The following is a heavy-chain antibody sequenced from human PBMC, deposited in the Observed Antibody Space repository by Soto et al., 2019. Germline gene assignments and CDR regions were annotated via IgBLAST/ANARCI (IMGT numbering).Heavy chain of an antibody. CDR1: GFTFSSYG. CDR3: AKDTIAVATTFDY. J-gene: IGHJ4*02. V-gene: IGHV3-30*18. CDR2: ISYDGSNK. Sequence: LRLSCAASGFTFSSYGMHWVRQAPGKGLEWVAVISYDGSNKYYADSVKGRFTISRDNSKNTLYLQMNSLRAEDTAVYYCAKDTIAVATTFDYWGQGTLVTVSS. D-gene: IGHD6-19*01.